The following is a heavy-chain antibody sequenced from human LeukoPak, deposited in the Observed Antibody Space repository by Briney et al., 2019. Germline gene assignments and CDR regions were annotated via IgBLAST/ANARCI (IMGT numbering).Heavy chain of an antibody. Sequence: ASVKVSRKASGYTFTSYGISWVRQAPGQGLEWMGWISAYNGNTNYAQKLQGRVTMTTDTSTSTAYMELRSLRSDDTAVYYCARVPRQQWLVFWFDPWGQGTLVTVSS. CDR3: ARVPRQQWLVFWFDP. CDR1: GYTFTSYG. V-gene: IGHV1-18*01. J-gene: IGHJ5*02. CDR2: ISAYNGNT. D-gene: IGHD6-19*01.